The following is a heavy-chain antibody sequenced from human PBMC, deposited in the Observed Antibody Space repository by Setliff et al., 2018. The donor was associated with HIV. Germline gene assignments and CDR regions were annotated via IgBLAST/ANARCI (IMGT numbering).Heavy chain of an antibody. Sequence: GSLSLTCAVSGYSISSDYYWGWIRQPPGKGLEWIGSIYHSGSTYYNPSLKSRVAFSVDTSKNQFSLKLYSVTVADTAFYYCARADSSSWFFATFDIWGQGTMVTVSS. CDR3: ARADSSSWFFATFDI. CDR2: IYHSGST. CDR1: GYSISSDYY. D-gene: IGHD6-13*01. J-gene: IGHJ3*02. V-gene: IGHV4-38-2*01.